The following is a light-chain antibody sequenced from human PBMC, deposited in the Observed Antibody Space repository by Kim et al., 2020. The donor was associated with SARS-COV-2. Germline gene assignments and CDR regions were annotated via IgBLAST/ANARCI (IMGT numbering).Light chain of an antibody. V-gene: IGKV1-27*01. CDR2: AAS. CDR3: QKYNSAPPWT. Sequence: SVGDRVTITCRASQGISNYLAWYQQKPGKVPKLLIYAASALQSGVPSRFIGSGSGTDFTLTISSLQPEDVATYYCQKYNSAPPWTFGQGTKVDIK. CDR1: QGISNY. J-gene: IGKJ1*01.